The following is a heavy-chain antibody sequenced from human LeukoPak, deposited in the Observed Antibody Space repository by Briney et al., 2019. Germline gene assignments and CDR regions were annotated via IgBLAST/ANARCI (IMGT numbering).Heavy chain of an antibody. CDR2: ISSSSSYI. J-gene: IGHJ5*02. D-gene: IGHD6-13*01. CDR3: ARAYSSSFWFDP. Sequence: GGSLRLSCAASGFTFSSYSMNWVRQAPGKGLEWVSSISSSSSYIYYADSVKGRFTISRDNAKNSLYLQMNSLRAEDTAVYYCARAYSSSFWFDPWGQGTLVTVPS. V-gene: IGHV3-21*01. CDR1: GFTFSSYS.